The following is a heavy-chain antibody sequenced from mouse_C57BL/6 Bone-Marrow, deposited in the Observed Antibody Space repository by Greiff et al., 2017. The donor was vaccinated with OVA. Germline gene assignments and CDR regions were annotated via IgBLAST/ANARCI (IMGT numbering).Heavy chain of an antibody. CDR2: INPYNGGT. J-gene: IGHJ2*01. CDR1: GYTFTDYY. Sequence: EVKLVESGPVLVKPGASVKMSCKASGYTFTDYYMNWVKQSHGKSLEWIGVINPYNGGTSYNQKFKGKATLTADKSSSTAYMELRSLTSEDSAVYFCAVVAPDYWGQGTTLTVSS. CDR3: AVVAPDY. V-gene: IGHV1-19*01. D-gene: IGHD1-1*01.